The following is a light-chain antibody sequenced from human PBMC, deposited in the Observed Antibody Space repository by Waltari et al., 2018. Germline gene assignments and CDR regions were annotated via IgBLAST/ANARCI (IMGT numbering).Light chain of an antibody. CDR3: SSYTTSSAPGV. CDR1: DSDVGAYDF. Sequence: QSALTQPASVSGSPGQSITISCSGTDSDVGAYDFVSWYQQHPGKAPHLIIYEVSNRPSGISNRSSASKSGNTASLTISGLQAEDEAEYYCSSYTTSSAPGVFGTGTRVTVL. J-gene: IGLJ1*01. V-gene: IGLV2-14*01. CDR2: EVS.